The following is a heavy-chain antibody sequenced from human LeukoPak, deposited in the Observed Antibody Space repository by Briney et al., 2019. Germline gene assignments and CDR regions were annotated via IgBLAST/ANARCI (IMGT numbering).Heavy chain of an antibody. Sequence: ASVKLSCKASGYTFIDYYMHWVRQAPGQGLEWMGIINPRGGSTTYAQKLQGRVTMTRDTSTSTVYMELSSLRSEDTALYYCARHSCTGNSCHFDYWGQGTLVTVSS. CDR1: GYTFIDYY. CDR3: ARHSCTGNSCHFDY. D-gene: IGHD2-8*02. V-gene: IGHV1-46*04. CDR2: INPRGGST. J-gene: IGHJ4*02.